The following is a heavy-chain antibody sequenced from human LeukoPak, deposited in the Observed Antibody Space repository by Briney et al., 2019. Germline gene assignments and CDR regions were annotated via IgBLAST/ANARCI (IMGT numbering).Heavy chain of an antibody. V-gene: IGHV1-8*01. D-gene: IGHD3-10*01. Sequence: ASVKVSCKASGYTFTSYDINWVRQATGQGLEWMGWMNPSSGNTGYAQKFQGRVTMTRNTSISTAYMELSSLRSEDTAVYYCARVGVKYYYYYGMDVWGQGTTVTVSS. CDR3: ARVGVKYYYYYGMDV. CDR1: GYTFTSYD. J-gene: IGHJ6*02. CDR2: MNPSSGNT.